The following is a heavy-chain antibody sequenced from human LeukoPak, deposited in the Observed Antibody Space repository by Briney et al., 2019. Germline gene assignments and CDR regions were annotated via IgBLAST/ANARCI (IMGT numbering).Heavy chain of an antibody. Sequence: GGSLRLSCAASGFTFSTYWMHWVRQAPGEGLVWVSRIKSDGSDTSYADSVKGRFTISRDNSKNTLYLQMNSLRAEDTAVYYCARDYYYDSSGSLDYWGQGTLVTVSS. CDR1: GFTFSTYW. D-gene: IGHD3-22*01. CDR3: ARDYYYDSSGSLDY. CDR2: IKSDGSDT. J-gene: IGHJ4*02. V-gene: IGHV3-74*01.